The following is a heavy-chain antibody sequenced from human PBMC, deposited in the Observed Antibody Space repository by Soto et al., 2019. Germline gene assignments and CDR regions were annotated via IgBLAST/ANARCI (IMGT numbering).Heavy chain of an antibody. Sequence: SETLSLTCTVSGGSISSSSYFWGWIRQPPGKGLEWIGSIYYSGSTYYNPSLKSRVTISVDTSKNQFSLKLSSVTAADTAVYYCARQTRYYYYYMDVWGKGTTVTVSS. CDR3: ARQTRYYYYYMDV. CDR1: GGSISSSSYF. CDR2: IYYSGST. V-gene: IGHV4-39*01. J-gene: IGHJ6*03.